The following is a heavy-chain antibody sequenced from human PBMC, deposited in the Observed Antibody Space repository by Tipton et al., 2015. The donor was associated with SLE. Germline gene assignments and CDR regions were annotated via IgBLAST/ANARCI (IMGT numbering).Heavy chain of an antibody. Sequence: LVKPTQTLTLTCTFSGFSLSTTGVGVGWIRQPPGKALEWLALIYWNDDKRYSPSLKSRLTITKDTSKNQVVLTMTNMDPVDTATYYCAHRLGSSWDDYWGQGTLVTVSS. CDR1: GFSLSTTGVG. V-gene: IGHV2-5*01. CDR3: AHRLGSSWDDY. CDR2: IYWNDDK. D-gene: IGHD6-13*01. J-gene: IGHJ4*02.